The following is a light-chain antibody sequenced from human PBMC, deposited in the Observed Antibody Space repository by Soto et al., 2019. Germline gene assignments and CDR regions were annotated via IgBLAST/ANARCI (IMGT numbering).Light chain of an antibody. CDR3: SSYTSSSTRV. CDR1: SSDVGGYNY. CDR2: XXX. J-gene: IGLJ3*02. Sequence: QSALTQPASVSGSPGQSITISCTGTSSDVGGYNYVSWYQQHPGKAPKLMIYXXXXXXXXXXXXXXGSKSGNTASLTISGLQAEDXAXXYCSSYTSSSTRVFGGGTKLTV. V-gene: IGLV2-14*01.